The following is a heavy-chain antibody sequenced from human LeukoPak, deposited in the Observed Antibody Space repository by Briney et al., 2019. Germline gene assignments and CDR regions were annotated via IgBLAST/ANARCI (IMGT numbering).Heavy chain of an antibody. Sequence: PSETLSLTCAVSGGSISSGGYSWSWIRQPPGKGLEWIGYIYHSGSTYYNPSLKSRVTISVDRSKNQFSLKLSSVTAADTAVYYCARGDYYDSSGYYDHFDYWGQGTLVTVSS. J-gene: IGHJ4*02. CDR2: IYHSGST. V-gene: IGHV4-30-2*01. D-gene: IGHD3-22*01. CDR3: ARGDYYDSSGYYDHFDY. CDR1: GGSISSGGYS.